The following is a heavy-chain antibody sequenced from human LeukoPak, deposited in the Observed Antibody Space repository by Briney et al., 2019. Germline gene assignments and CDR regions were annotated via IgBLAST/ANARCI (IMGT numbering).Heavy chain of an antibody. D-gene: IGHD3-9*01. J-gene: IGHJ4*02. CDR2: INPNRGGT. CDR3: ARATYDILTGYLFDY. Sequence: GASVKASCKTSGYTFTGYYMHWVRQAPGQGLEWVGWINPNRGGTNYAQMCQGRITMTRDTSFSTAYMDLSRLRSDDTAVYYCARATYDILTGYLFDYWGQGTLVTVSS. V-gene: IGHV1-2*02. CDR1: GYTFTGYY.